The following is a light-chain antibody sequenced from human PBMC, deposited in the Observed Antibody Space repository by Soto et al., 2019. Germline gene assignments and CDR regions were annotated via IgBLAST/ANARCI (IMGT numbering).Light chain of an antibody. CDR3: QQYHNLPLT. J-gene: IGKJ4*01. CDR2: DAS. V-gene: IGKV1-33*01. CDR1: PDISDY. Sequence: DIQMTQSPSSLSASVGDRLTITCQASPDISDYLSWYQQKPGEAPKLLINDASNLETGVPSRFSGSGSGTDFTFTISSLQPEDFATYYCQQYHNLPLTVGGGTKVEI.